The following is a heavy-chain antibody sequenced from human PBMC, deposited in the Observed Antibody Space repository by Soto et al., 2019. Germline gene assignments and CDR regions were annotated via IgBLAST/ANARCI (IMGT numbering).Heavy chain of an antibody. J-gene: IGHJ6*02. V-gene: IGHV3-23*01. CDR3: AKQSSWYYYYGMDV. CDR1: GFTFSSYA. D-gene: IGHD6-13*01. CDR2: ISGSGGST. Sequence: GGSLRLSCAASGFTFSSYAMSWVRQAPGKGLEWVSAISGSGGSTYYADSVKGRFTISRDNSKNTLYLQMNSLRAEDTAVYYCAKQSSWYYYYGMDVWGQGTTVTVSS.